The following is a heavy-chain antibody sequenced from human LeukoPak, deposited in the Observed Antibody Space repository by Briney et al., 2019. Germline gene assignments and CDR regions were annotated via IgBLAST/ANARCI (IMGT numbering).Heavy chain of an antibody. CDR2: INPSGGST. D-gene: IGHD6-13*01. CDR3: ARVMEQQLADNWFDP. V-gene: IGHV1-46*01. Sequence: ASVKVSCKASGYTFTSYYMHWVRQAPGQELEWMGIINPSGGSTSYAQKFQGRVTMTRDTSTSTVYMELSSLRSEDTAVYYCARVMEQQLADNWFDPWGQGTLVTASS. CDR1: GYTFTSYY. J-gene: IGHJ5*02.